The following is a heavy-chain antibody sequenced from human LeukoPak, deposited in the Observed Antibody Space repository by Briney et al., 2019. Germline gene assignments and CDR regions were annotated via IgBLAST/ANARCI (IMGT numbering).Heavy chain of an antibody. CDR3: AKGGATVIDY. V-gene: IGHV3-74*01. CDR1: GFTFSNYL. Sequence: GGALRLSCAASGFTFSNYLMHWVRQAPGKGLVWVSRINSDGSSTTSADSVKGRFTISRDNAKNTLYLQMNSLRAEDTAVYYCAKGGATVIDYWGQGTLVTVSS. CDR2: INSDGSST. J-gene: IGHJ4*02. D-gene: IGHD4-17*01.